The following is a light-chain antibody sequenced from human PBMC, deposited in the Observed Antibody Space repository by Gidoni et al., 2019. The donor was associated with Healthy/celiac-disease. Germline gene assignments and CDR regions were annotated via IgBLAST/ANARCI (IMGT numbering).Light chain of an antibody. J-gene: IGKJ1*01. CDR3: QQYNNWLPGT. V-gene: IGKV3-15*01. CDR1: QRVSSN. CDR2: GAS. Sequence: ELVLTQSPATLSLSPGERATLSCRASQRVSSNLAWYQQKPGQAPRLLIDGASTRATGIPARSSGSGSGKEFTLTISRLQDEDFVVYYWQQYNNWLPGTFXXXTKVEIK.